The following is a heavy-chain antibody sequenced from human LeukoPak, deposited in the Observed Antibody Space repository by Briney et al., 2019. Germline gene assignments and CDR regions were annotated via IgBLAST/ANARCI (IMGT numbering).Heavy chain of an antibody. CDR1: GGSFSGYY. Sequence: PSETLSLTCAVYGGSFSGYYWSWIRQPPGKGLEWIGEINHSGSTNYNPSLKSRVTISVDTSKNQFSLKLSSVTAADTAVYYCARTRYSSSRYMGGAFDIWGQGTMVTVSS. J-gene: IGHJ3*02. V-gene: IGHV4-34*01. CDR2: INHSGST. D-gene: IGHD6-13*01. CDR3: ARTRYSSSRYMGGAFDI.